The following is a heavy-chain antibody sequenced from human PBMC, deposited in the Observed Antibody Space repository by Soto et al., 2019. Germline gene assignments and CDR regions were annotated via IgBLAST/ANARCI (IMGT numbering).Heavy chain of an antibody. D-gene: IGHD6-13*01. Sequence: HPGGSLRLSCAASGFTFSSYGMHWVRQAPGKGLEWVAVISYDGSNKYYADSVKGRFTISRDNSKNTLYLQMNSLRAEDTAVYYCAKVSSSWPNDAFDIWGQGTMVTVSS. CDR1: GFTFSSYG. CDR2: ISYDGSNK. CDR3: AKVSSSWPNDAFDI. V-gene: IGHV3-30*18. J-gene: IGHJ3*02.